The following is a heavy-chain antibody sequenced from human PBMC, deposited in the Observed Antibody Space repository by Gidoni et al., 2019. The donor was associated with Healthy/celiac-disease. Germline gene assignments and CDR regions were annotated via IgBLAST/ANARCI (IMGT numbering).Heavy chain of an antibody. CDR1: GYTFTSYA. Sequence: QVQLVHSGSELKKPGASVKVSCKASGYTFTSYAMNWVRQAPGQGLEWMGWINTNTGNPTYAQGFTGRFVFSLDTSVSTAYLQISSLKAEDTAVYYCASGSGAVAGTPHPYYYYGMDVWGQGTTVTVSS. CDR2: INTNTGNP. V-gene: IGHV7-4-1*02. CDR3: ASGSGAVAGTPHPYYYYGMDV. D-gene: IGHD6-19*01. J-gene: IGHJ6*02.